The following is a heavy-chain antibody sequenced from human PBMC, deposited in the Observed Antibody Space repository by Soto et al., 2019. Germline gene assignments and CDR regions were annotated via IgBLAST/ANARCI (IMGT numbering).Heavy chain of an antibody. J-gene: IGHJ4*02. D-gene: IGHD6-25*01. V-gene: IGHV4-59*01. CDR3: ARIGGYHGPLDY. Sequence: PSETLSLTFSLPGVAISSYFWSWIRQAPGGVLEWIGYTYHRGSTNYIPSLKSRVAISLDTSENQFSLKVNSVTAAGTAVYYCARIGGYHGPLDYWGQGTPVTTSS. CDR2: TYHRGST. CDR1: GVAISSYF.